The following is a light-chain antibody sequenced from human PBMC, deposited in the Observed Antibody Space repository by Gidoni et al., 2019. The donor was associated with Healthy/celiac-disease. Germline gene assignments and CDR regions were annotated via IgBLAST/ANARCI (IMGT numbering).Light chain of an antibody. Sequence: EIVLTQSPGTLSLSPGERATLSCRASQSFSSSYLAWYQQKPGQAPRLLIYGASSRATGIPDSFSGSGSGTDFTLTISRLEPEDFAVHYCQQYGSSPPETFGQGTKVESK. CDR3: QQYGSSPPET. CDR2: GAS. V-gene: IGKV3-20*01. J-gene: IGKJ1*01. CDR1: QSFSSSY.